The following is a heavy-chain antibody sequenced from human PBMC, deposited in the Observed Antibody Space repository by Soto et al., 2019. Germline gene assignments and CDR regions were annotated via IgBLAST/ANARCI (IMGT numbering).Heavy chain of an antibody. CDR3: AKDADKHFDSSLHGGHHLDH. V-gene: IGHV3-33*06. CDR1: GFSSNTYG. CDR2: IWFDGIYT. J-gene: IGHJ4*02. Sequence: PGGSLRLSCAASGFSSNTYGLHWVRQAPGKGLEWLAVIWFDGIYTYYADSVKGRFTVSRDDSKNTLYLQMNSLRAEDTAVYYCAKDADKHFDSSLHGGHHLDHWGQGTLVTVSS. D-gene: IGHD3-22*01.